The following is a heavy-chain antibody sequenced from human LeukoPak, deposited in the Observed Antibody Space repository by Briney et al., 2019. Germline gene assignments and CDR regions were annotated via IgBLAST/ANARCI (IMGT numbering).Heavy chain of an antibody. Sequence: SETLSLTCTVSGGSISSYYWSWIRQPPGKGLEWIGYIYYSGSTNYNPSLKSRVTISVDTSKNQFSLKLSSVTAADTAVYYCARLTGYSGSYAHFQHWGQGTLVTVSS. V-gene: IGHV4-59*01. D-gene: IGHD1-26*01. J-gene: IGHJ1*01. CDR1: GGSISSYY. CDR3: ARLTGYSGSYAHFQH. CDR2: IYYSGST.